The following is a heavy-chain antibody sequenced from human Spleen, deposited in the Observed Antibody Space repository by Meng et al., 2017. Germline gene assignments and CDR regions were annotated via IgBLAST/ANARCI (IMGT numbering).Heavy chain of an antibody. CDR2: IDPKSGDT. D-gene: IGHD6-13*01. CDR1: GYNFPDYW. V-gene: IGHV1-2*06. J-gene: IGHJ4*02. Sequence: QVPLVQSGAEGKKPGASVKVSCKPSGYNFPDYWLHWVRRAPGQGLEWMGRIDPKSGDTHYAQRFQGRVTMTGDTSISTAYMELSGLRSDDTAMYYCARDEDISAAGKLFGDYWGQGTLVTVSS. CDR3: ARDEDISAAGKLFGDY.